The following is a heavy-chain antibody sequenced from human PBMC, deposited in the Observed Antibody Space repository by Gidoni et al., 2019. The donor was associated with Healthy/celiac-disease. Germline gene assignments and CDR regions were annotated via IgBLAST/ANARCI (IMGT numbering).Heavy chain of an antibody. CDR3: ARDSRTSGWYIGAFDY. CDR1: GGSVSRGSYY. CDR2: SYYSGST. J-gene: IGHJ4*02. V-gene: IGHV4-61*01. D-gene: IGHD6-19*01. Sequence: QVQLQESGPGLVKPSETLSLTCPVSGGSVSRGSYYWSWIRQPPGKGLEWIGYSYYSGSTNYNPSLKSRVTISVDTSKNQFSLKLSSVTAADTAVYYCARDSRTSGWYIGAFDYWGQGTLVTVSS.